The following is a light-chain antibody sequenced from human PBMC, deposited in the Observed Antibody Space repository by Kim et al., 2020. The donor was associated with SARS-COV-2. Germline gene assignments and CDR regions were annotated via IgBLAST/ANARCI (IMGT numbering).Light chain of an antibody. J-gene: IGKJ1*01. V-gene: IGKV3-15*01. CDR2: GAS. Sequence: EVEMTQSPASLSVSPGEGATLSCRASQSVGSNLAWYQQKPGQAPRLLIYGASSRATGIPARFSGSGSGTAFTLTISSLQSEDFALYYCQQYNNWPRTFGEGTKVDIK. CDR1: QSVGSN. CDR3: QQYNNWPRT.